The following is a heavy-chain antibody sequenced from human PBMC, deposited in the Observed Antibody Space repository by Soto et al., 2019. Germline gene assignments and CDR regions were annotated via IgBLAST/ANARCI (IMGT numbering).Heavy chain of an antibody. D-gene: IGHD2-15*01. V-gene: IGHV3-23*04. J-gene: IGHJ4*02. CDR3: AKGGCSGGSCYPLDH. CDR1: GFTFSGYA. Sequence: EVQLVESGGGLVQPGGSLRLSCAASGFTFSGYAMSWVRQAPGKGLEWVSTISGGGGSAYYADSVKGRFIISRDNSKNTLYLQMRSLRAEDTAVYYCAKGGCSGGSCYPLDHWGQGTLVTVSS. CDR2: ISGGGGSA.